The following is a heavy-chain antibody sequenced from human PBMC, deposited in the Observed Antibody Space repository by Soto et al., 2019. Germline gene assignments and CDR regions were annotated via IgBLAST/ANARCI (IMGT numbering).Heavy chain of an antibody. CDR1: GGSISSSNW. CDR2: IYHSGST. V-gene: IGHV4-4*02. Sequence: PSLTCAVSGGSISSSNWWSWVRQPPGKGLEWIGEIYHSGSTNYNPSLKSRVTISVDKSKNQFSLKLSSVTAADTAVYYCARDRKEGYYYYGMDVWGQGTTVTVSS. CDR3: ARDRKEGYYYYGMDV. J-gene: IGHJ6*02.